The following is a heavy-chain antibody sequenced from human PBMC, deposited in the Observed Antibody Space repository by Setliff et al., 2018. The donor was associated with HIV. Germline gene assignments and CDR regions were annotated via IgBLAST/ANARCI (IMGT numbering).Heavy chain of an antibody. CDR3: ARLSGLYYYDTSGYYYGHYFDY. D-gene: IGHD3-22*01. CDR2: IYPGDSDT. Sequence: ESLKISCKGYGYSFTNYWIGWVRQMPGKGLEWMGIIYPGDSDTRYSPSFQGQVTISADKSISTAYLQWSSLKASDTAMYYCARLSGLYYYDTSGYYYGHYFDYWGQGTLVTVSS. V-gene: IGHV5-51*01. CDR1: GYSFTNYW. J-gene: IGHJ4*02.